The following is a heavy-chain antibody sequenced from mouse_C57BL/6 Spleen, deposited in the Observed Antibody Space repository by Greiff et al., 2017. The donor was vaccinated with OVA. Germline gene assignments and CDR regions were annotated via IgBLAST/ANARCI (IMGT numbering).Heavy chain of an antibody. CDR2: IYPGDGDT. CDR1: GYAFRSYW. D-gene: IGHD1-1*01. J-gene: IGHJ1*03. V-gene: IGHV1-80*01. Sequence: QVQLKESGAELVKPGASVKISCKASGYAFRSYWMNWVKQRPGKGLEWIGQIYPGDGDTNYNGKFKGKATLTADKSSSTAYMQLSSLTSEDSAVYFCARCYYGSKGYFDVWGTGTTVTVSS. CDR3: ARCYYGSKGYFDV.